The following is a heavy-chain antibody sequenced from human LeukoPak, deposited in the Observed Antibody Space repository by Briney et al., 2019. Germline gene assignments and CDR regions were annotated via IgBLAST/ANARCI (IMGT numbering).Heavy chain of an antibody. Sequence: GGSLRLSCAASGFTFDDYGMSWVRQAPGKGLEWVSGINWNGGSTGYADSVKGRFTISRDNSKNTLYLQMNSLRAEDTAVYYCAKDPRRYCSGGSCYSGAFDIWGQGTMVTVSS. D-gene: IGHD2-15*01. CDR2: INWNGGST. CDR1: GFTFDDYG. V-gene: IGHV3-20*04. CDR3: AKDPRRYCSGGSCYSGAFDI. J-gene: IGHJ3*02.